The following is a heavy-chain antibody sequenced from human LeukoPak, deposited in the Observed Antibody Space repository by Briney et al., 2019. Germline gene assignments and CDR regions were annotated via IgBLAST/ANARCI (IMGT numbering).Heavy chain of an antibody. V-gene: IGHV4-59*12. J-gene: IGHJ4*02. CDR2: IFYTGST. CDR3: ARDAGDY. CDR1: GGSISSYY. Sequence: SEALSLTCTVSGGSISSYYWSWIRQPPGKGLEWIGYIFYTGSTNHNPSLKSRVTISVDTSKNQFSLKLSSVTAADTAVYYCARDAGDYWGQGTLVTVSS. D-gene: IGHD1-14*01.